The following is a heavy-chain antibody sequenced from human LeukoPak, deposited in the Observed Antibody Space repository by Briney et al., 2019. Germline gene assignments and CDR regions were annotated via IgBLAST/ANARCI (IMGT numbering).Heavy chain of an antibody. V-gene: IGHV3-23*01. Sequence: GGSLRLSRAVSGITLSNYGMSWVRQAPGKGLEWVAGISGSGGSTNYADSVKGRFTISRDNPKNTLYLQMNSLRAEDTAVYFCAKRGVVIRVILVGFHKEAYYFDSWGQGALVTVSS. CDR1: GITLSNYG. CDR3: AKRGVVIRVILVGFHKEAYYFDS. CDR2: ISGSGGST. J-gene: IGHJ4*02. D-gene: IGHD3-22*01.